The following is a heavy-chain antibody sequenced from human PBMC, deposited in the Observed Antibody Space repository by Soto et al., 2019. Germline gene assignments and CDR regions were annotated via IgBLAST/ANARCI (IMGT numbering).Heavy chain of an antibody. CDR1: GYTFTSYG. CDR2: ISAYNGNT. J-gene: IGHJ3*02. Sequence: ASVKVSCKASGYTFTSYGISWVRQAPGQGLEWMGWISAYNGNTNYAQKLQGRVTMTTDTSTSTAYMELRSLRSDDTAVYYCARVGSGWLRFGAFDIWGQRTMVTVSS. V-gene: IGHV1-18*01. D-gene: IGHD6-19*01. CDR3: ARVGSGWLRFGAFDI.